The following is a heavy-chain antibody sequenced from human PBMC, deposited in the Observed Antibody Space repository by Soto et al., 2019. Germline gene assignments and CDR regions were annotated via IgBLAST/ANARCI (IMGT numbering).Heavy chain of an antibody. D-gene: IGHD2-2*01. CDR3: TTGIHYCSSNSCQPFDY. Sequence: QVQLQESGPGLVKPSQTLSLTCTVSGGSISSRGYYWSWIRQHPGKGLEWIGYIYYSGSTYSNPSLKSRVTISVDTSKNQFSLKLSSVTAADTAVYYCTTGIHYCSSNSCQPFDYWGQGTLVTVSS. CDR1: GGSISSRGYY. V-gene: IGHV4-31*03. CDR2: IYYSGST. J-gene: IGHJ4*02.